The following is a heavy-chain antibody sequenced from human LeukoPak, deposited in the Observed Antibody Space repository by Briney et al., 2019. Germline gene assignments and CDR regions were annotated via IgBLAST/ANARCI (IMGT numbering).Heavy chain of an antibody. CDR2: IKPDGSGE. CDR1: GVIFSNYW. J-gene: IGHJ4*02. Sequence: GGSLRLSCAASGVIFSNYWMTWVRQAPGKALEWVANIKPDGSGEYYVDSLKGRFTISRDNAENSLFLQMNNLRVDDTAVYYCARSGGYGWDYRGQGAVVTVSS. V-gene: IGHV3-7*01. CDR3: ARSGGYGWDY. D-gene: IGHD5-12*01.